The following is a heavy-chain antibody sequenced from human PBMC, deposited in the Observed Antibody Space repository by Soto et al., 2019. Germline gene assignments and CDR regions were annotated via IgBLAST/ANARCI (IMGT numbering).Heavy chain of an antibody. CDR1: GFTFDKYA. CDR3: AKDVSGYLLDAFDI. J-gene: IGHJ3*02. CDR2: ISWNSGSI. D-gene: IGHD3-3*01. V-gene: IGHV3-9*01. Sequence: PGGSLRLSCVASGFTFDKYAMHRVRQAPGKGLEWVSGISWNSGSIDYADSVKGRFTISRDNAKNSLYLQMNSLRAEDTALYYCAKDVSGYLLDAFDIWGQGTMVTVSS.